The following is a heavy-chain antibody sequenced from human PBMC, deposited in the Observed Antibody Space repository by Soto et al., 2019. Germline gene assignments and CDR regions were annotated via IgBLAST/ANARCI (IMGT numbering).Heavy chain of an antibody. CDR1: GFTFSSYA. CDR2: ISYDGSNK. D-gene: IGHD1-20*01. Sequence: AGGSLRLSCAASGFTFSSYAMHWVRQAPGKGLEWVAVISYDGSNKYYADSVKGRFTISRDNSKNTLYLQMNSLRAEGTAVYYCARDGSYNWNWFDPWGQGTLVTVSS. CDR3: ARDGSYNWNWFDP. V-gene: IGHV3-30-3*01. J-gene: IGHJ5*02.